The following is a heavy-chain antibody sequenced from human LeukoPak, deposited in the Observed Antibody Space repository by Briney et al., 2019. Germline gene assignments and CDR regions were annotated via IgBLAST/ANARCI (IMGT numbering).Heavy chain of an antibody. CDR2: IRYDGSNK. Sequence: PGGPLRLSCAASGFTFSSYGMHWVRQAPGKGLEWVAFIRYDGSNKYYADSVKGQFTISRDNSKNTLYLQMNSLRAEDTAVYYCAKDRGYSGYGGIVDYWGQGTLVTVSS. CDR3: AKDRGYSGYGGIVDY. J-gene: IGHJ4*02. D-gene: IGHD5-12*01. V-gene: IGHV3-30*02. CDR1: GFTFSSYG.